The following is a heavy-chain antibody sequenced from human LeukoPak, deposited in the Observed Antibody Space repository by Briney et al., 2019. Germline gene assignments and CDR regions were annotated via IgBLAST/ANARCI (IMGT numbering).Heavy chain of an antibody. CDR3: ARVGPPSGWYQLLWGTKSLNY. CDR1: GFTFSSYS. V-gene: IGHV3-21*01. CDR2: ISSSSSYI. D-gene: IGHD2-2*01. J-gene: IGHJ4*02. Sequence: GGSLRLSCAASGFTFSSYSMNWVRQAPGKGLEWVSSISSSSSYIYYADSVKGRFTISRDNAKNSLYLQMNSLRAEDTAVYYCARVGPPSGWYQLLWGTKSLNYWGQGTLVTVSS.